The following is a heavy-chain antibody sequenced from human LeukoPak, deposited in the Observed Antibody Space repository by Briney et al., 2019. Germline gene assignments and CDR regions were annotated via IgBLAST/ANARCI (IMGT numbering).Heavy chain of an antibody. V-gene: IGHV4-31*03. Sequence: PSQTLSLTCTVSGGSISSGGYYWSWIRQHPGKGLEWIGYIYYSGSTYYNPSLKSRVSISVDTSKNQFFLKLSSVTAADTAVYYCARGRGVRGLDYWGQGTLVTVSS. J-gene: IGHJ4*02. CDR2: IYYSGST. D-gene: IGHD3-10*01. CDR1: GGSISSGGYY. CDR3: ARGRGVRGLDY.